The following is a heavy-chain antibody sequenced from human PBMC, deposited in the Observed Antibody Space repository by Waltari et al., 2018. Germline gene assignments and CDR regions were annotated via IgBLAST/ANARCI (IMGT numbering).Heavy chain of an antibody. J-gene: IGHJ5*02. CDR1: GYTFINYG. Sequence: QVQLVQSGSEMKKPGASVKVSCKASGYTFINYGVNWVRQAPGQGLEWMGWINTNTGKPTYDQGFTGRFVCSSDTSVNTAYLQISNLKTEDTAVYYCARGDIVIVPAADNWFDPWGQGTLVTVSS. D-gene: IGHD2-15*01. CDR2: INTNTGKP. V-gene: IGHV7-4-1*02. CDR3: ARGDIVIVPAADNWFDP.